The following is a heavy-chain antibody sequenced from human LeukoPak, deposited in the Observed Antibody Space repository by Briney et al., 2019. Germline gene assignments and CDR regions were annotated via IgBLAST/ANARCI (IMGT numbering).Heavy chain of an antibody. CDR3: ARGYYGSGSYYNV. D-gene: IGHD3-10*01. J-gene: IGHJ4*02. V-gene: IGHV1-2*02. Sequence: ASVKVCCKASGYTFTGYYMHWVRQAPGQGLEWMGWINPNSGGTNYAQKFQGRVTMTRDTSISTAYMELSRLRSDDTAVYYCARGYYGSGSYYNVWGQGTLVTVSS. CDR1: GYTFTGYY. CDR2: INPNSGGT.